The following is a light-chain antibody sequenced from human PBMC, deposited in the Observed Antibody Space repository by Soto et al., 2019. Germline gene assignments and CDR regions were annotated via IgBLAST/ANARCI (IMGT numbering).Light chain of an antibody. Sequence: QSVLTQPPSVSGAPGQRVTISCTGSTSNIGAGYDVHWYQQLPGTAPKLLIYGSSNRPSGVPDRFSASKSGTSASLAITGRQAEDEADYSCQSYASSLIGSVIFGGGTQLTVL. CDR1: TSNIGAGYD. J-gene: IGLJ2*01. CDR2: GSS. V-gene: IGLV1-40*01. CDR3: QSYASSLIGSVI.